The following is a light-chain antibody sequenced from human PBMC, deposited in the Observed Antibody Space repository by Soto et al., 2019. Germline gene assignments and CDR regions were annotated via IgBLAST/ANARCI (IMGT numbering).Light chain of an antibody. CDR2: ESN. Sequence: QSVLTQPPSASGPLGQTATISCTGNSIDGGGYNCVHWYQQQPGQAPELVIFESNKRPSGVPDRFSGSKSGNTASLTVSGLQAEDEANYHCRSYAGTKNFVVFGGGTQLTVL. V-gene: IGLV2-8*01. J-gene: IGLJ2*01. CDR1: SIDGGGYNC. CDR3: RSYAGTKNFVV.